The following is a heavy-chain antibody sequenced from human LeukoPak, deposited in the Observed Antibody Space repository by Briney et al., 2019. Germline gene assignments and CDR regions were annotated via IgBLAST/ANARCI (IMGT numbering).Heavy chain of an antibody. Sequence: GRSLRLSCAASGFTFSSYAMHWVPQAPGKGREWMGWINPNSGGTNYGQKFRGRVTMTRDTSISTAYMELSRLRSDDTAVYYCARAGFRWLLLTQAFDIWGQGTMVTVSS. CDR2: INPNSGGT. CDR3: ARAGFRWLLLTQAFDI. J-gene: IGHJ3*02. D-gene: IGHD3-22*01. V-gene: IGHV1-2*02. CDR1: GFTFSSYA.